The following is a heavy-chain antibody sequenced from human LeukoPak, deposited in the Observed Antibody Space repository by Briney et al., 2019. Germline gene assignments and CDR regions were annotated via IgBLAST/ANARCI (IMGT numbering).Heavy chain of an antibody. CDR2: IYYSGST. J-gene: IGHJ4*02. V-gene: IGHV4-39*01. CDR3: ARVAWARRLLADY. CDR1: GGSISSSSYY. D-gene: IGHD2-21*01. Sequence: PSETLSLTCTVSGGSISSSSYYWGWIRQPPGKGLEWIGSIYYSGSTYYNPSLKSRVTISVDTSKNQFSLKLSSVTAADTAVYYCARVAWARRLLADYWGQGTLVTVSS.